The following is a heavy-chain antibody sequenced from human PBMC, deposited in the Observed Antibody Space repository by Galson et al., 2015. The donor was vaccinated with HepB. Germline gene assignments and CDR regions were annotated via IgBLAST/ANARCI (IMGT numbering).Heavy chain of an antibody. Sequence: TLSLTCTVSGGSISSGSYYWSWIRQPAGKGLEWIGRIYTSGSTNYNPSLKSRVTISVDTSKNQFSLKLSSVTAADTAVYYCARDRVFIAAAGTVFDPWGQGTLVTVSS. CDR1: GGSISSGSYY. D-gene: IGHD6-13*01. V-gene: IGHV4-61*02. J-gene: IGHJ5*02. CDR3: ARDRVFIAAAGTVFDP. CDR2: IYTSGST.